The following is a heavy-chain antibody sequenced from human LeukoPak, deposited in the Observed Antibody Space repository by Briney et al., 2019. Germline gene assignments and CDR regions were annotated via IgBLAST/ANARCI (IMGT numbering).Heavy chain of an antibody. J-gene: IGHJ4*02. V-gene: IGHV1-58*01. Sequence: GTSVKVSCKASGFTFTSSAVQWVRPARGQRLAWIGWIVVGSSNTNYAQKFQERVAITRDMSTSTAYMELSSLRSEDTAVYYCAAGLVQLERRSYFDYWGQGTLVTVSS. CDR2: IVVGSSNT. D-gene: IGHD1-1*01. CDR1: GFTFTSSA. CDR3: AAGLVQLERRSYFDY.